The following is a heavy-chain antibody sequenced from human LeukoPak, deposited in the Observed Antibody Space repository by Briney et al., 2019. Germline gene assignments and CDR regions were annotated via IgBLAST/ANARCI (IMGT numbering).Heavy chain of an antibody. CDR2: LNQDGSEK. CDR1: GFTFRSFW. J-gene: IGHJ3*02. V-gene: IGHV3-7*03. D-gene: IGHD4-17*01. CDR3: ARDFGAYPHHAFDI. Sequence: QPGGSLRLSCAASGFTFRSFWMSWVRQVPGKGLEWVANLNQDGSEKVYVDSVKGRFTFSRDNPKNSLYLQMNSLRAEDTAVYYCARDFGAYPHHAFDIWGQGTMVSVSS.